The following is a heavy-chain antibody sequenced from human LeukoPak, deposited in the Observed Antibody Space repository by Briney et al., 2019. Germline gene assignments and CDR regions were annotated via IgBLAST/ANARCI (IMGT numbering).Heavy chain of an antibody. V-gene: IGHV1-2*02. D-gene: IGHD1-26*01. CDR1: GYTFTDYN. Sequence: ASMKVSCKASGYTFTDYNMHWVRQAPGQGLEWMGWVSPYSGDTNYAQTFQGRITLTRDTSITTAHMEVYSLRSDDTAIYYCATVGATTAGGSDFWGQGTLVTVSS. J-gene: IGHJ4*02. CDR3: ATVGATTAGGSDF. CDR2: VSPYSGDT.